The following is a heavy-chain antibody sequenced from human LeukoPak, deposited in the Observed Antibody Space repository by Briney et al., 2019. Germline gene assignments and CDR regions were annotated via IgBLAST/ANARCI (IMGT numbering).Heavy chain of an antibody. D-gene: IGHD3-22*01. Sequence: GGSLTPSCAASGFTFNNNAMTWVRQAPGKGLEWVSTIGGVASNTYYADSVKGRFTISRDNSKNMLDLQMNGLRAEDTAMYYCAKTSGSYSNFDCWGQGILVTVSS. V-gene: IGHV3-23*01. J-gene: IGHJ4*02. CDR3: AKTSGSYSNFDC. CDR1: GFTFNNNA. CDR2: IGGVASNT.